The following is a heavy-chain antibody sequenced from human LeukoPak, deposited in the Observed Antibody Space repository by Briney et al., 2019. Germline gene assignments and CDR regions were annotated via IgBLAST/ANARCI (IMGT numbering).Heavy chain of an antibody. Sequence: GRSLRLSCAASGFTFSSYGMHWVRQAPGKGLEWVAVISYDGSNKYYADSVKGRFTISRDNSKNTLYLQMNSLRAEDTAVYYCARCPFSSGWVFGYWGQGTLVTVSS. J-gene: IGHJ4*02. CDR1: GFTFSSYG. CDR2: ISYDGSNK. CDR3: ARCPFSSGWVFGY. D-gene: IGHD6-19*01. V-gene: IGHV3-30*03.